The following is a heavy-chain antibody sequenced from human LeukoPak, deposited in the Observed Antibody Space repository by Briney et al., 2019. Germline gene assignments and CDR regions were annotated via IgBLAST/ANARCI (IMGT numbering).Heavy chain of an antibody. J-gene: IGHJ6*03. Sequence: SETLSLTCTVSSGSISSSSYYWGWIRQPPGKGLEWIGSIYYSGSTYHNPSLKSRVTMSVDTSKNQFSLKLSSVTAADTAVYYCARRRAYYGSGSRYYYMDVWGKGTTVTISS. CDR2: IYYSGST. D-gene: IGHD3-10*01. V-gene: IGHV4-39*01. CDR3: ARRRAYYGSGSRYYYMDV. CDR1: SGSISSSSYY.